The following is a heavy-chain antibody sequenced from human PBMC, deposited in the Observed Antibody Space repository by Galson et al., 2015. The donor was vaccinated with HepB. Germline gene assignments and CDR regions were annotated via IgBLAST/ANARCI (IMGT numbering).Heavy chain of an antibody. D-gene: IGHD2-2*02. CDR3: ARQPYTNVWLYWYFDL. CDR2: LYYSGRT. Sequence: SETLSLTCTVSGGSISSSNYYWGWIRQPPGKGLEWIGSLYYSGRTFYNPSLKSRVTISVDRSKNQFSLRLTSVTAADTSLYYCARQPYTNVWLYWYFDLWGRGTLVTVSS. CDR1: GGSISSSNYY. J-gene: IGHJ2*01. V-gene: IGHV4-39*01.